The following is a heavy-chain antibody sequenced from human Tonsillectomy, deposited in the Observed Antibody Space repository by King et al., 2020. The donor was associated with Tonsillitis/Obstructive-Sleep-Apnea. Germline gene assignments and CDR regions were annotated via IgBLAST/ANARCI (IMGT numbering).Heavy chain of an antibody. J-gene: IGHJ4*02. CDR2: IYYSGST. D-gene: IGHD3-10*01. CDR1: GGSISSSSYY. CDR3: ATPYYYGSGSYYY. V-gene: IGHV4-39*01. Sequence: QLQESGPGLVKPSETLSLTCTVSGGSISSSSYYWGWIRQPPGKGLEWIGSIYYSGSTYYNPSLKSRVTISVDTSKNKFSLKLSSVTAADTAVYYCATPYYYGSGSYYYWGQGTPVTVSS.